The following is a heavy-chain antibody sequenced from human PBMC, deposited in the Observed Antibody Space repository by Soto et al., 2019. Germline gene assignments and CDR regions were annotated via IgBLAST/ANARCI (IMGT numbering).Heavy chain of an antibody. CDR2: IYYAGST. J-gene: IGHJ6*02. CDR3: ARDRVTYGDSSLYYYYGMDV. CDR1: GGSMISYY. D-gene: IGHD4-17*01. Sequence: TSETLSLTCTVSGGSMISYYWSWIRQPPGRGLEWIGFIYYAGSTKYNPSLNSRVTISVDTSKNQFSLKLSSVTAADTAVYYCARDRVTYGDSSLYYYYGMDVWGQGTTVTVSS. V-gene: IGHV4-59*01.